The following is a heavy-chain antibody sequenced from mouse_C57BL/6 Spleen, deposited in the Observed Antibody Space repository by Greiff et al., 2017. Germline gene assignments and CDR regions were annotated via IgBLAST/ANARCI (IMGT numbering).Heavy chain of an antibody. CDR1: GFSLTSYG. Sequence: VMLVESGPGLVAPSQSLSIPCTVSGFSLTSYGVDWVRQPPGKGLEWLGVIWGGGSTNYNSALMSRLSISTDNSKSPVFLNMTSLQTHDTAMYYGAKRVYGSSYWYFDVWGTGTTVTVSS. D-gene: IGHD1-1*01. CDR2: IWGGGST. J-gene: IGHJ1*03. CDR3: AKRVYGSSYWYFDV. V-gene: IGHV2-9*01.